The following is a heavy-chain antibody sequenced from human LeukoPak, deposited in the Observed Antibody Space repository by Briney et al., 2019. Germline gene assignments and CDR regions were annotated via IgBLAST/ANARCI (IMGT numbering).Heavy chain of an antibody. CDR1: GGSISSGGYS. V-gene: IGHV4-31*03. CDR2: IYYSGST. Sequence: SETLSLTCTVSGGSISSGGYSWSWLRQHPGKGLEWIGYIYYSGSTYYNPSLKSRVTISVDTSKNQFSLKLSSVTAADTAVYYCAMGGGSFFDYWGQGTLVTVSS. D-gene: IGHD2-15*01. CDR3: AMGGGSFFDY. J-gene: IGHJ4*02.